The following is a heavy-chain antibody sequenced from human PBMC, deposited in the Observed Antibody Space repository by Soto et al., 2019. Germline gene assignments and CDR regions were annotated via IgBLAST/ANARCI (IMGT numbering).Heavy chain of an antibody. CDR1: GFTFSSYA. D-gene: IGHD3-22*01. Sequence: TGGSLRLSCAASGFTFSSYAMSWVRQAPGKGLEWVSTISGTGGSTYYPDSVKGRFTISRDNSKNTVYLQMNSLRAEDAALYYCAKEMTSGYYLFDYWGQGTLVTVSS. CDR2: ISGTGGST. J-gene: IGHJ4*02. CDR3: AKEMTSGYYLFDY. V-gene: IGHV3-23*01.